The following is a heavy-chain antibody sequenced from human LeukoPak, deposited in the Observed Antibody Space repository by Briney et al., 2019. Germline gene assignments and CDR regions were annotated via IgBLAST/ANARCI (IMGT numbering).Heavy chain of an antibody. CDR2: FDPEDGET. J-gene: IGHJ4*02. CDR3: ATDYYYDSSGSYYTVDY. D-gene: IGHD3-22*01. CDR1: GYTLTIYY. V-gene: IGHV1-24*01. Sequence: ASVKVSCTASGYTLTIYYMHWVRQAPGQGLEWMGGFDPEDGETFYAQKFQGRVTMTEDTSTDTAYMELSSLRSEDTAVYYCATDYYYDSSGSYYTVDYWGQGTLVTVSS.